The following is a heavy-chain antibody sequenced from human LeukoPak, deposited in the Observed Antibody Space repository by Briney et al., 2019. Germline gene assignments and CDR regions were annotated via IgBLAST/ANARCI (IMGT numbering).Heavy chain of an antibody. CDR3: AKGSSTFDY. J-gene: IGHJ4*02. CDR1: STSYY. Sequence: SETLSLTCTVSSTSYYWSCIRQSPGKGLEWIGCVYYSGSTDYSPSLKSRVTISVDASNNKLSLKLTSVTAADTAVYSCAKGSSTFDYWGQGNQVTVSS. V-gene: IGHV4-59*12. D-gene: IGHD1-26*01. CDR2: VYYSGST.